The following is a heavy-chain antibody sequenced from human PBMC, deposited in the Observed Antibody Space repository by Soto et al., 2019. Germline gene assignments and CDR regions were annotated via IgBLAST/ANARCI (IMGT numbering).Heavy chain of an antibody. CDR1: GDSVTISDYY. V-gene: IGHV4-39*01. Sequence: QLQLQESGPGLVKPSETLSLTCTVSGDSVTISDYYWGWIRQPPGKGLEWIGSIHYSGSTYHNPSLKSRVTISGDTSKKQFSLKLTSVTAADAAVYYCAAHDSGGYYAEYWGQGTLVTVSA. J-gene: IGHJ4*02. D-gene: IGHD3-22*01. CDR2: IHYSGST. CDR3: AAHDSGGYYAEY.